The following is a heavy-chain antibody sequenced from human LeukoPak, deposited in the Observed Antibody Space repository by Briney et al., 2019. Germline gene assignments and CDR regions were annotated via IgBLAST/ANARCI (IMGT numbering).Heavy chain of an antibody. Sequence: SETLSLTCTVSGVSISSAAYYWSWIRQPAGKGLEWIGRIYTSGNTNYNPSLKSRVTLSLDTSKNQFSLRLSSVTAADTAVYYCAREREGPYGYLDYWGQGTLVAASS. CDR1: GVSISSAAYY. D-gene: IGHD4-17*01. J-gene: IGHJ4*02. CDR2: IYTSGNT. CDR3: AREREGPYGYLDY. V-gene: IGHV4-61*02.